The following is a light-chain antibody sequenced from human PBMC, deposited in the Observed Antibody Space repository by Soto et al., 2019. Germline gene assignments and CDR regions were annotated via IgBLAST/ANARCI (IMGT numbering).Light chain of an antibody. J-gene: IGLJ3*02. CDR1: TSNIGSRT. CDR2: SNT. Sequence: QSVLTQPPSASGTPGQRVTISCSGSTSNIGSRTVNWYQQVSGTAPQVVIYSNTQRPSGVPDRFSGFKSGTSASLAISGLQSEDEAEYYCAAWDDSLNGWVFGGGTKLTVL. V-gene: IGLV1-44*01. CDR3: AAWDDSLNGWV.